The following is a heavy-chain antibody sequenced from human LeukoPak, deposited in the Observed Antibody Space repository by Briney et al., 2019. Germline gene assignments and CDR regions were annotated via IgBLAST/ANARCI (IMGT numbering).Heavy chain of an antibody. V-gene: IGHV1-2*02. CDR3: ARADRLHGGPYLIGP. CDR2: INPNSGGT. CDR1: GYSFTDYY. D-gene: IGHD2-21*01. J-gene: IGHJ5*02. Sequence: ASVTVSFKTSGYSFTDYYMHWVRQAPGQGLEWMGWINPNSGGTSSAQKFQGRVTMTRDTSITTVYMEVSWLTSDDTAIYYCARADRLHGGPYLIGPWGQGTLVTVSS.